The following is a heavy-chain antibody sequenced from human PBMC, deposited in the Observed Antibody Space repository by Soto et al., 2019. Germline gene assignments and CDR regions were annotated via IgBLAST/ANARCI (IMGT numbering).Heavy chain of an antibody. CDR1: GGTFSSYA. Sequence: SVKVSCKASGGTFSSYAISWVRQAPGQGLEWMGGIIPIFGTANYAQKFQGRVTITADESTSTAYMELSSLRSEDTAVYYCAKGANSSSWYVGYYYYGMDVWGQGTTVTVSS. V-gene: IGHV1-69*13. CDR3: AKGANSSSWYVGYYYYGMDV. CDR2: IIPIFGTA. D-gene: IGHD6-13*01. J-gene: IGHJ6*02.